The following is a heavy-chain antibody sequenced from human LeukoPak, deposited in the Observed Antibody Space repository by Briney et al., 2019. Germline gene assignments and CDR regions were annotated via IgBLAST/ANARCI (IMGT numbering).Heavy chain of an antibody. CDR3: ARSSPWDNWFDP. V-gene: IGHV4-34*01. J-gene: IGHJ5*02. CDR2: INHSGST. Sequence: SETLSLTCAVYGGSFSGHYWSWIRQPPGKGLEWIGEINHSGSTNYNPSLKSRVTISVDTSKDQFSLKLSSVTAADTAVYYCARSSPWDNWFDPWGQGTLVTVSS. D-gene: IGHD1-26*01. CDR1: GGSFSGHY.